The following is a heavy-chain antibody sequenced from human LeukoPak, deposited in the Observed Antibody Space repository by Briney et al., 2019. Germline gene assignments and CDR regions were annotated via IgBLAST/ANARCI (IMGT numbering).Heavy chain of an antibody. J-gene: IGHJ4*02. Sequence: SETLSLTCTVSGGSISSYYWRWIRQPPGKGLEWIGNIYYSGSTNYHPSLKSRVTISVATSKNQFSLKLSSVTAADTAVYYCGRDRSSGWSDYWGQGTLVTVSS. CDR2: IYYSGST. CDR3: GRDRSSGWSDY. D-gene: IGHD6-19*01. V-gene: IGHV4-59*01. CDR1: GGSISSYY.